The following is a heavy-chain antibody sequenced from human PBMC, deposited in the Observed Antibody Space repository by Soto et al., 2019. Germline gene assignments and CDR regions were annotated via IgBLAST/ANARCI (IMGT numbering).Heavy chain of an antibody. J-gene: IGHJ3*02. CDR2: ISYDGSNK. D-gene: IGHD3-10*02. CDR3: AKPGTMSGAFDI. CDR1: GFTFSSYG. V-gene: IGHV3-30*18. Sequence: GGSLRLSCAASGFTFSSYGMHWVRQAPGKGLEWVAVISYDGSNKYYADSVKGRFTISRDNSKNTLYLQMNSLRAEDTAVYYCAKPGTMSGAFDIWGQGTMVTVSS.